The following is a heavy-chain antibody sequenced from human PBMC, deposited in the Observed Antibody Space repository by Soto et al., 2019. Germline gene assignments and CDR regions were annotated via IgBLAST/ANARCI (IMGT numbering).Heavy chain of an antibody. D-gene: IGHD5-18*01. V-gene: IGHV3-11*06. J-gene: IGHJ4*02. CDR1: GFTFSDYY. Sequence: PGGSLRLSCAASGFTFSDYYMSWIRQAPGKGLEWVSYISSSSSYTNYADSVKGRFTISRDNAKNSLYLQMNSLRAEDTAVYYCGGAVQQLWFWIDYWGQGTLVTVSS. CDR3: GGAVQQLWFWIDY. CDR2: ISSSSSYT.